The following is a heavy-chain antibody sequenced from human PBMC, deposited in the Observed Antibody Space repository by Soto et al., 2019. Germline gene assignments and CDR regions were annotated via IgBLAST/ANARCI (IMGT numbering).Heavy chain of an antibody. CDR1: GFTFSSYE. CDR3: ARHYGGNFNFDY. V-gene: IGHV3-48*03. Sequence: PVGSLRLSCAASGFTFSSYEMNWVRQAPGKGLEWVSYISSSGSTIYYADSVKGRFTISRDNAKNSLYLQMNSLRAEDTAVYYCARHYGGNFNFDYWGQGTLVTVSS. D-gene: IGHD4-17*01. J-gene: IGHJ4*02. CDR2: ISSSGSTI.